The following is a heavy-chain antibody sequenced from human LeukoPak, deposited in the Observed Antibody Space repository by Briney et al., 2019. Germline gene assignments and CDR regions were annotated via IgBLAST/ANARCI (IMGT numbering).Heavy chain of an antibody. Sequence: PSETLSLTCAVSGGSISSSNWWSWVRQPPGKGLEWIGVIYHSGSTNYNPSLKSRVTISVDKSKNQFSLKLSSVTAADTAVYYCARDAPSCSSTSCPPGYWGQGTLVTVSS. CDR3: ARDAPSCSSTSCPPGY. CDR1: GGSISSSNW. J-gene: IGHJ4*02. CDR2: IYHSGST. V-gene: IGHV4-4*02. D-gene: IGHD2-2*01.